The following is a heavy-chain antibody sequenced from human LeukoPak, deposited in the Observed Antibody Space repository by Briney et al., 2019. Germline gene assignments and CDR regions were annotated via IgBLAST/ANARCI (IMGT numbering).Heavy chain of an antibody. CDR2: IYHSGST. CDR1: GYSISSGYY. D-gene: IGHD6-6*01. Sequence: SETLSLTCTVSGYSISSGYYWGWIRQPPGKGLEWIGSIYHSGSTYYNPSLKSRVTISVDTSKNQFSLKLSSVTAADTAVYYCAISAFIAARFDYWGQGTLVTVSS. CDR3: AISAFIAARFDY. V-gene: IGHV4-38-2*02. J-gene: IGHJ4*02.